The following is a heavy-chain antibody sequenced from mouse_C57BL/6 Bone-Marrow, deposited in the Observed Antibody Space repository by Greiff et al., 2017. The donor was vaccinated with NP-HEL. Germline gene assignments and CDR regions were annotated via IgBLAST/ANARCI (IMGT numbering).Heavy chain of an antibody. CDR3: ARPTGGGFAY. J-gene: IGHJ3*01. V-gene: IGHV1-64*01. CDR1: GYTFTSYW. D-gene: IGHD1-1*01. Sequence: VQLQQPGAKLVKPGASVKLSCKASGYTFTSYWMHWVKQRPGQGLEWIGMIHPNSGSTNYNEKFKSKATLTVDKSSSTAYMQLSSLTSEDSAVYYCARPTGGGFAYWGQGTLVTVSA. CDR2: IHPNSGST.